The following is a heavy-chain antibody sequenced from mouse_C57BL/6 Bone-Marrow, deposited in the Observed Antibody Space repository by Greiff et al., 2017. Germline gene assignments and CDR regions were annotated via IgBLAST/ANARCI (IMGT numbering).Heavy chain of an antibody. V-gene: IGHV5-12*01. CDR2: ISNGGGST. J-gene: IGHJ3*01. D-gene: IGHD2-4*01. Sequence: EVKVEESGGGLVQPGGSLKLSCAASGFTFSDYYMYWVRQTPEKRLEWVAYISNGGGSTYYPDTVKGRFTISRANAKNTLYLQMSRLKSEDTAMYYCARDDNGFAYWGQGTLVTVSA. CDR1: GFTFSDYY. CDR3: ARDDNGFAY.